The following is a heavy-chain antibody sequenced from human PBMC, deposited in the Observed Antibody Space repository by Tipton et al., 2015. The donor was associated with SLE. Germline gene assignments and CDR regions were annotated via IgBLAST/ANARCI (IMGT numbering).Heavy chain of an antibody. CDR2: IHSSGST. CDR1: GGSFSGYY. V-gene: IGHV4-59*01. J-gene: IGHJ5*02. D-gene: IGHD5-12*01. Sequence: PGLVKPSETLSLTCSVYGGSFSGYYWSWIRQPPGKGLEWIAYIHSSGSTNYNPSLKSRVTISADTSKNQFSLKVSSVTAADSAVYYCANDYGGSRGYDNCFDPWGQGILVTVSS. CDR3: ANDYGGSRGYDNCFDP.